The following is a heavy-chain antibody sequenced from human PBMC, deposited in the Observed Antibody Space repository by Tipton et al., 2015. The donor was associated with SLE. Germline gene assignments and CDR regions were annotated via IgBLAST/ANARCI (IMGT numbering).Heavy chain of an antibody. CDR3: ARHGWQQLDRDGFDF. V-gene: IGHV4-59*08. Sequence: TLSLTCTVSGGSINNYYWSWIRQPPGKGLEWIGYVYYSGSTNYSPSLKSRVTISVDTSKNQFSLKLSSVTAADTAVFYCARHGWQQLDRDGFDFWGQGTLVTVSS. J-gene: IGHJ4*02. CDR1: GGSINNYY. CDR2: VYYSGST. D-gene: IGHD6-13*01.